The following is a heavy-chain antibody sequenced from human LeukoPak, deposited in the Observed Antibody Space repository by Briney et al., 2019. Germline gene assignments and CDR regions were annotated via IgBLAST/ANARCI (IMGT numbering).Heavy chain of an antibody. CDR2: IIPIFGTA. CDR1: GGTFSSYA. Sequence: ASVKVSCKASGGTFSSYAISWVRQAPGQGLEWMGGIIPIFGTANYAQKFQGRVTITADESTSTAYMELSSLRSEDTAVYYCARDGGHSSGPFKYNWFDSWGQGTLVTVSS. D-gene: IGHD6-19*01. J-gene: IGHJ5*01. V-gene: IGHV1-69*13. CDR3: ARDGGHSSGPFKYNWFDS.